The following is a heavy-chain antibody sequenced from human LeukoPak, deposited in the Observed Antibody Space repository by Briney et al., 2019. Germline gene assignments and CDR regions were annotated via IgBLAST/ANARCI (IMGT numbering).Heavy chain of an antibody. Sequence: PGGSLRLSCAASGFTVSSNYMTWVRQAPGKGLEWVSVMYSGGSTYYADSVKDRIRISRDNSKNTLYLQVNSLRVEDTAVYYCAKSGDWLLSLDYWGQGTLVTVSS. D-gene: IGHD3/OR15-3a*01. V-gene: IGHV3-66*01. J-gene: IGHJ4*02. CDR2: MYSGGST. CDR3: AKSGDWLLSLDY. CDR1: GFTVSSNY.